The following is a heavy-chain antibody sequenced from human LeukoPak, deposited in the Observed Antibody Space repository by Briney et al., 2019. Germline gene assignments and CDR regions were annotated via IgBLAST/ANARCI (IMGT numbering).Heavy chain of an antibody. D-gene: IGHD2-8*01. CDR2: VNPNSGNT. J-gene: IGHJ4*02. CDR3: ARVSGCTNGVCYMFSFQSGGFDY. V-gene: IGHV1-8*01. CDR1: GYTFTSYD. Sequence: ASVKVSCKASGYTFTSYDINWVRQATGQGLEWMGWVNPNSGNTGYAQKFQGRVTMTRNTSISTAYMELSSLRSEDTAVYYCARVSGCTNGVCYMFSFQSGGFDYWGQGTLVTVSS.